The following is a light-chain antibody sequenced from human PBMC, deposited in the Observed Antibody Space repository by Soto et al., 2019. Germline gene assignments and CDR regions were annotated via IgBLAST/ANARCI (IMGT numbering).Light chain of an antibody. Sequence: DIQMTQSPSSLSASVGDTFTLTCLASQTIMTYLNWYQLKPGKPPRLLIYAASSLQSGVPSRFSGSGSGTDFTLTISSLQPEDFATYSCQQSYNSPQTFGQGTRLEIK. CDR3: QQSYNSPQT. J-gene: IGKJ5*01. CDR2: AAS. CDR1: QTIMTY. V-gene: IGKV1-39*01.